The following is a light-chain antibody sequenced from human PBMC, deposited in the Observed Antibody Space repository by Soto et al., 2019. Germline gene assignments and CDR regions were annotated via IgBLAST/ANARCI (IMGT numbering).Light chain of an antibody. Sequence: QSALTQPPSASGTPGQRVTISCSGSNFNIGSNTVNWYQQVPGTAPRLLIHSVNQRPSWVPDRFSGSKSGTSASLAISGLQSEDEADYYCAAWDDSLSAVLFGGGTKLTVL. J-gene: IGLJ2*01. CDR1: NFNIGSNT. CDR2: SVN. CDR3: AAWDDSLSAVL. V-gene: IGLV1-44*01.